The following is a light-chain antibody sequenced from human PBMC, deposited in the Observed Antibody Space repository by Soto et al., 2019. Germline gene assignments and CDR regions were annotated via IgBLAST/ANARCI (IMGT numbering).Light chain of an antibody. CDR1: QSISSW. Sequence: DIQMTQSPSTLSASVGDRVTITCRASQSISSWLAWYQQKPGKAPKLLIYKASSLESGVPSRFSGSGSWAEIPLTISRLQPDDFATYYCQQYNSLWTFGQGTKVEIK. CDR3: QQYNSLWT. J-gene: IGKJ1*01. CDR2: KAS. V-gene: IGKV1-5*03.